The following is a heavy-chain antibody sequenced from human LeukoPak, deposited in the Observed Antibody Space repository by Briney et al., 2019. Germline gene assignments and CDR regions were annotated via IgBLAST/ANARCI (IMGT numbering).Heavy chain of an antibody. D-gene: IGHD2-2*01. CDR2: VNPNSGGT. V-gene: IGHV1-2*02. CDR3: ARRPGECSINSCYYAY. Sequence: ASVKVSCKASGYTFTGYYMHWVRQAPGQGLEWMGWVNPNSGGTNYAQKFQGRVTMTRDTSINTAYMELSRLRSDDTAVYSCARRPGECSINSCYYAYWGQGTLVTVSS. J-gene: IGHJ4*02. CDR1: GYTFTGYY.